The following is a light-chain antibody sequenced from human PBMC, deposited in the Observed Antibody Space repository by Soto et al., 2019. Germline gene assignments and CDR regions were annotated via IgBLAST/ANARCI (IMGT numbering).Light chain of an antibody. V-gene: IGKV3-15*01. CDR3: QQYEAWPLA. J-gene: IGKJ1*01. Sequence: EIVMTQSPATLSVSPGERATLSCRASQSVNSNLAWYQQKPGQARRLLIYGASTRATGIPARFSGRGSGTEFTLTISSLQSEDFAVYYWQQYEAWPLAFGQGTKVEIK. CDR1: QSVNSN. CDR2: GAS.